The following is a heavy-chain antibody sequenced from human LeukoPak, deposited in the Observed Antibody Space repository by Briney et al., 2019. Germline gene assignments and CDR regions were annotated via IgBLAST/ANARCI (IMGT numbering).Heavy chain of an antibody. CDR1: GGSLGNYY. J-gene: IGHJ4*02. CDR3: ARITDPDYRSGWSGADY. V-gene: IGHV4-4*07. CDR2: IYPTGHT. D-gene: IGHD6-19*01. Sequence: SETLSLTCTVSGGSLGNYYWSWIRQPAGKGLEWIGRIYPTGHTHYNPSLKSRVTMSVDTSKNQFSLKMTSLTAADTAVYYCARITDPDYRSGWSGADYWAGEPRSPSP.